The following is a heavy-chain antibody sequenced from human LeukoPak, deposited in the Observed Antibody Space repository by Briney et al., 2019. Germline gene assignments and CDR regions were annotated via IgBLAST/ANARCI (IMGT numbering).Heavy chain of an antibody. CDR1: GGSISSSSYY. CDR2: IYYSGST. D-gene: IGHD2-2*01. V-gene: IGHV4-39*01. J-gene: IGHJ4*02. Sequence: SETLSLTCTVSGGSISSSSYYWGWIRQPPGKGLEWIGSIYYSGSTYYNPSLKSRVTISVDPTKNQFSLKLSSVTAADPAVYYCATGLYCSSTSCRPHPFDYWGQGTLVTVSS. CDR3: ATGLYCSSTSCRPHPFDY.